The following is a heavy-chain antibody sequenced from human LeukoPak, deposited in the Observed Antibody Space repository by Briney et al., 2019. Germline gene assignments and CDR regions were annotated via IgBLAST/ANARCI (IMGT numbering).Heavy chain of an antibody. CDR2: VYYSGHT. V-gene: IGHV4-59*08. CDR3: ARHMTVTYDAFDM. CDR1: GGSTSGYY. Sequence: PSETLSLTCSVSGGSTSGYYWSWIRQPPWKGPEWIGYVYYSGHTSYSPSLESRVTISVDTSKNQFSLKLNSVTAADTAVYYCARHMTVTYDAFDMWGQGTMVTVSS. J-gene: IGHJ3*02. D-gene: IGHD3-22*01.